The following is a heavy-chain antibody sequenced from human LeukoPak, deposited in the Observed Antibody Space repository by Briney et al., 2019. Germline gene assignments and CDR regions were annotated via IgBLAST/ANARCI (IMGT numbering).Heavy chain of an antibody. CDR1: GFTFSSYS. CDR2: ISSSSSTI. CDR3: ARTKGDYYDSSGYYLEYFDY. V-gene: IGHV3-48*01. Sequence: GGSLRLSCAASGFTFSSYSMNWVRQAPGKGLEWVSYISSSSSTIYYADSVKGRFTISRDNAKNSLYLQMNSLRAEDTAVYYCARTKGDYYDSSGYYLEYFDYWGQGTLVTVSS. J-gene: IGHJ4*02. D-gene: IGHD3-22*01.